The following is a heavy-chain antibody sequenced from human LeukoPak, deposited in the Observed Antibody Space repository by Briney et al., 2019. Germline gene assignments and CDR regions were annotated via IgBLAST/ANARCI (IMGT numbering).Heavy chain of an antibody. CDR1: GYTFTGYY. CDR2: INPNSGGT. V-gene: IGHV1-2*02. CDR3: ATESSSSWYKLGYFQH. D-gene: IGHD6-13*01. J-gene: IGHJ1*01. Sequence: ASVKVSCKASGYTFTGYYMHWVRQAPGQGLEWMGWINPNSGGTNYAQKFQGRVTMTEDTSTDTAYMELRSLRSEDTAVYYCATESSSSWYKLGYFQHWGQGTLVTVSS.